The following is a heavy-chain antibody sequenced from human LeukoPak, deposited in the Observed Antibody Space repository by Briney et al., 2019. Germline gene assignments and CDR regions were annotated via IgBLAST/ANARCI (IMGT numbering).Heavy chain of an antibody. Sequence: ASVKVSCKASGYSFSTHWMHWVRQAPGQGLEWMGIINPSGGFTSYAQKLQGRVTVTRDMSTSTVYMELSNLKSEDTAVYYCARDQSGEWELLSGWWFDPWGQGTLVTVSS. CDR1: GYSFSTHW. V-gene: IGHV1-46*01. CDR2: INPSGGFT. J-gene: IGHJ5*02. D-gene: IGHD1-26*01. CDR3: ARDQSGEWELLSGWWFDP.